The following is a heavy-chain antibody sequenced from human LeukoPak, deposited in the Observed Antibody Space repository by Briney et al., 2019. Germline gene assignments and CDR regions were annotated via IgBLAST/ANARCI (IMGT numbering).Heavy chain of an antibody. V-gene: IGHV3-30*18. Sequence: GGSLRLSCAASGFTFSSYGMHWVRQAPGKGPEWVAVISYDGSNKYYADSVKGRFTISRDNSKNTLYLQMNSLRAEDTALYYCAKDSTAYFDYWGQGTLVTVSS. J-gene: IGHJ4*02. CDR2: ISYDGSNK. D-gene: IGHD2-21*02. CDR3: AKDSTAYFDY. CDR1: GFTFSSYG.